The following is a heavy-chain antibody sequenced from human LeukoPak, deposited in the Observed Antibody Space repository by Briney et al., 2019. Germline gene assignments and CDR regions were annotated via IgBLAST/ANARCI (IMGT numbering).Heavy chain of an antibody. CDR3: ARVRLSYSYGYWFDP. CDR1: GGSISSYY. CDR2: IYYSGST. V-gene: IGHV4-59*08. J-gene: IGHJ5*02. Sequence: SETLSLTCTVSGGSISSYYWSWIRQPPGKGLEWIGYIYYSGSTNYNPSLKSRVTISVDTSKNQFSLKLSSVTAADTAVYYCARVRLSYSYGYWFDPWGQGTRVTVSS. D-gene: IGHD5-18*01.